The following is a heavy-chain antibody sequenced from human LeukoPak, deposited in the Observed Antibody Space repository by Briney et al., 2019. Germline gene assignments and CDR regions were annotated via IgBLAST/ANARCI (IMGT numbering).Heavy chain of an antibody. CDR1: GLTFDTFA. CDR3: ARDGQAFNSNWDYFEY. J-gene: IGHJ4*02. Sequence: GGSLRLSCAASGLTFDTFAMAWVRLAPGKWLEWVSSIGNTETYYADSVRGRFTISRDNSKSTIYLHMNNLRAEDTALYYCARDGQAFNSNWDYFEYWGQGTPVTVSS. CDR2: IGNTET. V-gene: IGHV3-23*01. D-gene: IGHD7-27*01.